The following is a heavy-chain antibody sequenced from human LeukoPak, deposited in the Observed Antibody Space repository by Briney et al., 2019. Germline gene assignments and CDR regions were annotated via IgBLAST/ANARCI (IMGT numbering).Heavy chain of an antibody. Sequence: GGSLRLSRAASGFTFSSYAMSWVRQAPGKGLEWVSAISGSGGSTYYADSVKGRFTISRDNSKNTLYLQMNSLRAEDTAVYYCAKDSVVTMIVVVITTALDYWGQGTLVTVSS. CDR3: AKDSVVTMIVVVITTALDY. CDR1: GFTFSSYA. J-gene: IGHJ4*02. D-gene: IGHD3-22*01. CDR2: ISGSGGST. V-gene: IGHV3-23*01.